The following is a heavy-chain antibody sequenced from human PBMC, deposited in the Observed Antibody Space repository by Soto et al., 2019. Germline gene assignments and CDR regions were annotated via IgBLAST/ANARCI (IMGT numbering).Heavy chain of an antibody. Sequence: ASVKVSCKASGGTFSSNAISWVRQAPGQGLEWMGGIIPIFGTANYAQKFQGRVTITADESPSTAYMELSSLRSEDTAVYYCARDKAGRRFGELLGGMDLWGQGTTVTVSS. J-gene: IGHJ6*02. CDR2: IIPIFGTA. CDR1: GGTFSSNA. D-gene: IGHD3-10*01. V-gene: IGHV1-69*13. CDR3: ARDKAGRRFGELLGGMDL.